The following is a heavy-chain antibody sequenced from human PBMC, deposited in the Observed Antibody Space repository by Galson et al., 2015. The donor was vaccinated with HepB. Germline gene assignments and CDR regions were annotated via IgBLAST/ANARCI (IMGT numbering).Heavy chain of an antibody. J-gene: IGHJ4*02. CDR1: GFTFRSYS. CDR3: ARANYRTSFLFDY. V-gene: IGHV3-30-3*01. D-gene: IGHD5-24*01. CDR2: ISDDGVNK. Sequence: SLRLSCAASGFTFRSYSMAWVRQAPGKGLEWVAIISDDGVNKYHADSVTGRFIISRDNSKNTLYLQMDSLRVEDTAIYYCARANYRTSFLFDYWGQGTLVTVSS.